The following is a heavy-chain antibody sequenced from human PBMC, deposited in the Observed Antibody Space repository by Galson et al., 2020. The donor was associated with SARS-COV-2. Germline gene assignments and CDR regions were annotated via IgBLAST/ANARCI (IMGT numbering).Heavy chain of an antibody. CDR2: ICYHGSGE. V-gene: IGHV3-33*01. J-gene: IGHJ4*02. D-gene: IGHD6-19*01. Sequence: GGSLRLSCAASGFTFSSYGMHWVRQAPGKGLEWVAVICYHGSGENYADSVKGRFTISRDKSKNTLYLQMNSLRAEDTAVYYCVRDGSSGLYYFESWGQGTLVTVSS. CDR3: VRDGSSGLYYFES. CDR1: GFTFSSYG.